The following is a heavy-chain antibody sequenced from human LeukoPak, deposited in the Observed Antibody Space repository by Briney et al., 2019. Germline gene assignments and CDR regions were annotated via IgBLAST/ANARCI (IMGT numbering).Heavy chain of an antibody. J-gene: IGHJ4*02. CDR2: ISYDGSNK. CDR3: AKAMGDSSGWYFDY. Sequence: GRSLRLSCAASGFTFSSYGMHWVRQAPGKGLEWVAVISYDGSNKYYADSVKGRFTISRDNSKNTLYLQMNSLRAEDTAVYYCAKAMGDSSGWYFDYWGQGTLVTVSS. V-gene: IGHV3-30*18. CDR1: GFTFSSYG. D-gene: IGHD6-19*01.